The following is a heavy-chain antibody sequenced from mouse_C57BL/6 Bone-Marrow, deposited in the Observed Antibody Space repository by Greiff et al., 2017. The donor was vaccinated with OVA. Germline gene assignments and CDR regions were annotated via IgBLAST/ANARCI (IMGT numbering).Heavy chain of an antibody. CDR2: INPGSGGT. Sequence: QVQLQQSGAELVRPGTSVKVSCKASGYAFTNYLIEWVKQRPGQGLEWIGVINPGSGGTNYNEKFKGKATLTADKSSSTAYMQLSSLTSEDSAVYFCARSGYDGYFDVWGTGTTVTVSS. J-gene: IGHJ1*03. V-gene: IGHV1-54*01. CDR1: GYAFTNYL. D-gene: IGHD2-2*01. CDR3: ARSGYDGYFDV.